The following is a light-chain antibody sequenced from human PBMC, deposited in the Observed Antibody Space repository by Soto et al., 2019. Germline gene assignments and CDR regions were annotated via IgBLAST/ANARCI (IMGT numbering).Light chain of an antibody. CDR3: QQYNSYSRT. V-gene: IGKV1-5*03. Sequence: DIQMTQSPSTLSASVGDRVPIAFRGSQSISSWVAWYQQKPGKAPKLLIYEASSLESGVPSRFSGRGSGTEFTLTISSLQPDDFATYCCQQYNSYSRTFGQGTKVDIK. CDR1: QSISSW. CDR2: EAS. J-gene: IGKJ1*01.